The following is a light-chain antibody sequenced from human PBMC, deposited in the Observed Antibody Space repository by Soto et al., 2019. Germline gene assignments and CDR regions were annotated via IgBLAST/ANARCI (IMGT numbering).Light chain of an antibody. CDR1: QSISNF. CDR3: QQSYSTPS. Sequence: DIQMTQSPSSLSASVGDRVTITCRASQSISNFLNWYQQKPGKAPSLLIYGASNVQSGVPSRFSGSGSGTHFTLTITSLQPEDFATYYCQQSYSTPSFGPGTKVDIK. CDR2: GAS. J-gene: IGKJ3*01. V-gene: IGKV1-39*01.